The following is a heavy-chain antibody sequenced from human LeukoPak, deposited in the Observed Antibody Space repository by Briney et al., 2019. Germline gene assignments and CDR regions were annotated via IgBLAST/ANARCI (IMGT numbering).Heavy chain of an antibody. J-gene: IGHJ4*02. D-gene: IGHD3-22*01. CDR1: GGSISSSSYY. CDR3: ARGGDYDSSCYFDY. V-gene: IGHV4-39*01. CDR2: INYRGNT. Sequence: SETLSLTCTVSGGSISSSSYYWGWIRQPPGKGLDWIGIINYRGNTYYNPSLKSRVTISVDTSKNQFSLKLSSVTAADTAVYYCARGGDYDSSCYFDYWGQGTLVTVSS.